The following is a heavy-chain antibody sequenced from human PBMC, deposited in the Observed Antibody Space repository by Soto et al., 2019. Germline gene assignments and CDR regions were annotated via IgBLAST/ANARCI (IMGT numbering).Heavy chain of an antibody. V-gene: IGHV4-30-2*01. Sequence: SETLSLTCAVSGGSISSGGYSWSWIRQPPGKGLEWIGYIYHSGSTYYNPSLKSRVTISVDRSKNQFSLKLSSVTAADTAVYYCARGGVDYYDSSGYYFSPHNWFDPWGQGTLVTVSS. CDR1: GGSISSGGYS. D-gene: IGHD3-22*01. CDR3: ARGGVDYYDSSGYYFSPHNWFDP. CDR2: IYHSGST. J-gene: IGHJ5*02.